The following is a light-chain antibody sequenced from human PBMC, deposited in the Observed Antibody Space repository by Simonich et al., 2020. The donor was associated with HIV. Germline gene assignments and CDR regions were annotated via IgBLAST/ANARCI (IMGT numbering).Light chain of an antibody. CDR3: QQYYSTPPA. V-gene: IGKV4-1*01. CDR1: QSGLYSSNNKNY. Sequence: DIVMTQSPDSLAVSLGERATINCKSSQSGLYSSNNKNYIAWYQQKPGQPPKLLIYWASTRESGVPGRFSGSGSGTDFTLTISSLQAEDVAVYYCQQYYSTPPAFGPGTKVDIK. CDR2: WAS. J-gene: IGKJ3*01.